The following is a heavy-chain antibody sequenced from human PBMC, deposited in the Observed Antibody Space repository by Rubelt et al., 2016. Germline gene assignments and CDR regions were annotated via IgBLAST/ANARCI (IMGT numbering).Heavy chain of an antibody. CDR3: ARAYSSSSELDY. CDR1: GGSISSTDYY. D-gene: IGHD6-6*01. J-gene: IGHJ4*02. V-gene: IGHV4-39*01. Sequence: QLQLQESGPGLVKPSETLSLTCTVSGGSISSTDYYWGWIRQPPGKGLEWIGSIFHSGSTYDNPSLKSRVTISVDTSKNQFSLKLSPVTAADTAVYYCARAYSSSSELDYWGRGTLVTVSS. CDR2: IFHSGST.